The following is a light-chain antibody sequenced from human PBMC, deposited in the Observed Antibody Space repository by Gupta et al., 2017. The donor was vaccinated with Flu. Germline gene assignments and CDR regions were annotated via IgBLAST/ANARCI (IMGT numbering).Light chain of an antibody. CDR1: SSNIGNNY. Sequence: SVLTQPPSVSAAPGQKVPIPRPGSSSNIGNNYVSWYQQLPGTAPKLLIYENNKRPSGIPDRFSGSKSGTSATLGITGLQTGDEADYYCGTWDSSLSAQVFGTGTKVTVL. CDR3: GTWDSSLSAQV. J-gene: IGLJ1*01. V-gene: IGLV1-51*02. CDR2: ENN.